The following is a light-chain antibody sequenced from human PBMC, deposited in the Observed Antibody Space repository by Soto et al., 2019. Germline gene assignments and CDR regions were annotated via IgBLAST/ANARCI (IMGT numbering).Light chain of an antibody. J-gene: IGLJ3*02. Sequence: VLTPPRPMSSAPGQQVTISCFGSYSNIGNNYVSWYQQLPGTAPKLLIYDNDDRPSGIPARFSGSKSGTSATLGITGLQTGDEADYYCGTWDSSLSAWVFGGGTKLTVL. V-gene: IGLV1-51*01. CDR3: GTWDSSLSAWV. CDR1: YSNIGNNY. CDR2: DND.